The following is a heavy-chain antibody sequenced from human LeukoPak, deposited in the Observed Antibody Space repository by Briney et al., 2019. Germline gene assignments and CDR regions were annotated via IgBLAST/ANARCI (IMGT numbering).Heavy chain of an antibody. Sequence: GGSLRLSCAASGFTFSSCAMHWVRQAPGKGLEWVAVISYDGSNKYYADSVKGRFTISRDNSKNTLYLQMNSLRAEDTAVYYCARDRDASYYYYYMDVWGKGTTVTVSS. CDR2: ISYDGSNK. CDR1: GFTFSSCA. D-gene: IGHD3-10*01. V-gene: IGHV3-30*04. CDR3: ARDRDASYYYYYMDV. J-gene: IGHJ6*03.